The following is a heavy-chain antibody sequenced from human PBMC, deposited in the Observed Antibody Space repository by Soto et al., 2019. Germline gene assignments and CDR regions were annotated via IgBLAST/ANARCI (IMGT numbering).Heavy chain of an antibody. CDR2: INHSGST. V-gene: IGHV4-34*01. Sequence: PSETLSLTCAVYGGSFSGYYWSWIRQPPGKGLEWIGEINHSGSTNYNPSLKSRVTISVDTSKNQFSLKLSSVTAADTAVYYCARGDYDFWSGSWGNYYYYGMDVWGQGTTVT. CDR1: GGSFSGYY. CDR3: ARGDYDFWSGSWGNYYYYGMDV. D-gene: IGHD3-3*01. J-gene: IGHJ6*02.